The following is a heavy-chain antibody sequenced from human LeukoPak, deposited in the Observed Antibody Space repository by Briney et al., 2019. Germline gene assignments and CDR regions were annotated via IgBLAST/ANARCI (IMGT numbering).Heavy chain of an antibody. D-gene: IGHD1-26*01. CDR2: IYYSGST. CDR3: ARGGGVGYYYYYMDV. CDR1: GGSISSYY. V-gene: IGHV4-59*01. J-gene: IGHJ6*03. Sequence: PSETLSLTCTVSGGSISSYYWNWIRQPPGKGLEWIGYIYYSGSTNYNPSLKSRVTISVDTPKNQFSLKLSSVTAADTAVYYCARGGGVGYYYYYMDVWGKGTTVTISS.